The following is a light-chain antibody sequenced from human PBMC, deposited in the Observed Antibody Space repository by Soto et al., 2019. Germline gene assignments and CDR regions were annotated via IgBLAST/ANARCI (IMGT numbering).Light chain of an antibody. Sequence: QAVLTQPPSMSGAPGQRVTISCTGTSANIGAGYDVHWYQQLPGMAPKLLIYGNNKQPSGVPDRFSGSKSGTSASLAITGLQAEDEADYYCQSYDSTLSGLYVLGTGTKLTVL. J-gene: IGLJ1*01. CDR3: QSYDSTLSGLYV. CDR1: SANIGAGYD. V-gene: IGLV1-40*01. CDR2: GNN.